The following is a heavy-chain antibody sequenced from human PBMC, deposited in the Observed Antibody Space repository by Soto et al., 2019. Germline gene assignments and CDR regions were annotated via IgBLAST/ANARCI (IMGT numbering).Heavy chain of an antibody. V-gene: IGHV3-74*01. D-gene: IGHD6-19*01. Sequence: GGSLRLSCAASGFTFSSYWMHWVCQAPGKGLVWVSRINSDGSSTSYADSVKGRFTISRDNAKNTLYLQMNSLRAEDTAVYYCARDRWFHYSSGWYDYYYGMDVWGQGTTVTVSS. J-gene: IGHJ6*02. CDR1: GFTFSSYW. CDR2: INSDGSST. CDR3: ARDRWFHYSSGWYDYYYGMDV.